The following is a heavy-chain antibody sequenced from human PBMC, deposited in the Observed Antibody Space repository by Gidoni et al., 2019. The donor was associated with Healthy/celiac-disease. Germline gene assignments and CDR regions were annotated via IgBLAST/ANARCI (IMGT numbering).Heavy chain of an antibody. CDR1: GGSFSGYY. V-gene: IGHV4-34*01. D-gene: IGHD6-13*01. J-gene: IGHJ4*02. CDR2: INHSGST. Sequence: QVQLQQWGAGLLKPSKTLSVTCAVYGGSFSGYYWSWIRQPPGKGLEWIREINHSGSTNYNPSLKSRVTISLDTSKNQFSLKLSSVTAADTAVYYCASGIFRAAAGFWGQGTLVTVSS. CDR3: ASGIFRAAAGF.